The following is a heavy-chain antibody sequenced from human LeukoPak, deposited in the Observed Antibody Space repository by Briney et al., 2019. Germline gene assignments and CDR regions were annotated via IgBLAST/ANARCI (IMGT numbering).Heavy chain of an antibody. CDR3: AKGPRASGWTYFDY. CDR1: GFTFSSYA. J-gene: IGHJ4*02. CDR2: ISYDGSNK. V-gene: IGHV3-30-3*01. Sequence: PGGSLRLSCAASGFTFSSYAMHWVRQAPGKGLEWVAVISYDGSNKYYADSVKGRFTISRDNSKNTLYLQMNSLRVEDTAVYYCAKGPRASGWTYFDYWGQGTLVTVSS. D-gene: IGHD6-19*01.